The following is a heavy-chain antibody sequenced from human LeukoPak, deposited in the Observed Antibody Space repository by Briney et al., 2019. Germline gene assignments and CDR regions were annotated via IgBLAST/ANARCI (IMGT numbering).Heavy chain of an antibody. Sequence: ASVKVSCKASGYTFTGYYMHWVRQAPGQGLEWMGWINHNSGGSNYAQKFQGRVTMTRDTSISTAYMELSRLRSDDTAVYFCARDHGSTLDYWGQGTLVTVSS. CDR2: INHNSGGS. CDR3: ARDHGSTLDY. CDR1: GYTFTGYY. J-gene: IGHJ4*02. V-gene: IGHV1-2*02. D-gene: IGHD6-13*01.